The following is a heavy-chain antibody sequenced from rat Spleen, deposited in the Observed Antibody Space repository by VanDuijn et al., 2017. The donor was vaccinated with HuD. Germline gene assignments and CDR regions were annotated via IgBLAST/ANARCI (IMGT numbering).Heavy chain of an antibody. CDR2: ISTSGSRT. CDR1: GFTFSNYY. Sequence: EVQLVESGGGLVQPGRSLKLSCAASGFTFSNYYMAWVRQAPKKGLEWVATISTSGSRTYYPDSVKGRFTISRDNAKSSLYLQMNSLKSEDTATYYCARELDGYNYFDYWGQGVMVTVSS. J-gene: IGHJ2*01. V-gene: IGHV5-25*01. D-gene: IGHD1-9*01. CDR3: ARELDGYNYFDY.